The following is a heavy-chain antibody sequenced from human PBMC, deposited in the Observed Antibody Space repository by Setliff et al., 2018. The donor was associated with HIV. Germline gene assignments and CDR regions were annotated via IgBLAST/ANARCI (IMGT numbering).Heavy chain of an antibody. J-gene: IGHJ2*01. CDR2: IYYSGST. CDR3: ASSLNGDSEPWYFDL. V-gene: IGHV4-59*01. CDR1: GGSISSYF. D-gene: IGHD4-17*01. Sequence: ASETLSLTCTVSGGSISSYFWSWIRQPPGKGLEWIGYIYYSGSTNYNPSLKSRVTISVDTSKNQFSLKLSSVTAADTAVYYCASSLNGDSEPWYFDLWGRGTLVTVSS.